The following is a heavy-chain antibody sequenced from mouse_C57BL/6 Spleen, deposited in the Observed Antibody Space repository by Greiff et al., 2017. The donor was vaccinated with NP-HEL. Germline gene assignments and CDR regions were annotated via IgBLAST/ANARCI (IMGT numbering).Heavy chain of an antibody. D-gene: IGHD1-1*01. Sequence: EVKLMESGGGLVQPGGSLKLSCAASGFTFSDYYMYWVRQTPEKRLEWVAYISNGGGSTYYTDNVKGRFTISTDKATNTLYLQLSRLTSECTAMYYGASAYYYGSSFYWYFDVWGTGTTVTVSS. CDR3: ASAYYYGSSFYWYFDV. V-gene: IGHV5-12*01. J-gene: IGHJ1*03. CDR1: GFTFSDYY. CDR2: ISNGGGST.